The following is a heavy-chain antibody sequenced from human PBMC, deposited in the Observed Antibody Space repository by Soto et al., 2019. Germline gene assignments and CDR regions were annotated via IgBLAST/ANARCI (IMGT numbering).Heavy chain of an antibody. CDR3: ARGVKWFDP. CDR1: GGSLSSYY. D-gene: IGHD6-13*01. Sequence: SETLSLTCTVSGGSLSSYYWSWIRRPPGMGLEWIASISYSGTTNYNSSLKSRVTISIDTSKNQFSLKFNSVTAADTAVYYCARGVKWFDPWGQGTLVTVSS. J-gene: IGHJ5*02. V-gene: IGHV4-59*01. CDR2: ISYSGTT.